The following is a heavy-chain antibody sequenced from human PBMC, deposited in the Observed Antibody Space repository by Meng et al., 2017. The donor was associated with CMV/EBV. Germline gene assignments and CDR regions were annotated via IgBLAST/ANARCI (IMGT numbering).Heavy chain of an antibody. Sequence: GKSLKISCAASGFTFSSYAMHWVRQAPGKGLEWVAVISYDGSNKYYADSVKGRFTISRDNSKNTLYLQMNSLRAEDTAVYYCARDLCGYCSSAPIDPWGQGTLVTVSS. J-gene: IGHJ5*02. V-gene: IGHV3-30-3*01. CDR2: ISYDGSNK. CDR1: GFTFSSYA. CDR3: ARDLCGYCSSAPIDP. D-gene: IGHD2-2*03.